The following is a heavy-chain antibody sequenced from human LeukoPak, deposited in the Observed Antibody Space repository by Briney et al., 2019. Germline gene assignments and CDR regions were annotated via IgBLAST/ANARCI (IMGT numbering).Heavy chain of an antibody. Sequence: PSETLSLTCTVSGGSISNYYWSWIRQPPGKGLEWIGYIYYSGNTNYNPSLKSRVTISVDTSKNQFSLKLSSVTAADTAVYYCASSSSSSWFDPWGQGTLVTVSS. CDR1: GGSISNYY. V-gene: IGHV4-59*12. D-gene: IGHD6-13*01. CDR3: ASSSSSSWFDP. CDR2: IYYSGNT. J-gene: IGHJ5*02.